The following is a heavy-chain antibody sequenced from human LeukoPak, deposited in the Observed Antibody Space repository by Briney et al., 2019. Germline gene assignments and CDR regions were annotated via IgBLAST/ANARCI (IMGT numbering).Heavy chain of an antibody. CDR3: ARENSGSYREFDY. J-gene: IGHJ4*02. Sequence: SETLSLTCTVSGGSISSYYWSWIRQPAGKGLEWIGRSYTSGSTNYNASLKSRVSMSVDTSKNQFSLKLSSVTAADTAVFYCARENSGSYREFDYWGQGTLVTVSS. CDR1: GGSISSYY. V-gene: IGHV4-4*07. D-gene: IGHD1-26*01. CDR2: SYTSGST.